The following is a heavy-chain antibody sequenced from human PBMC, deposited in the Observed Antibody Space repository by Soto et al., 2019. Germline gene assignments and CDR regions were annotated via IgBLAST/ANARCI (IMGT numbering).Heavy chain of an antibody. D-gene: IGHD2-21*01. V-gene: IGHV3-30*03. J-gene: IGHJ4*02. CDR2: ISRDGGTK. CDR3: SGEVASGY. Sequence: QVQLVESGGGVVQPGRSLRLSCAVSGFTGSTYGMHWFRQAPGKGLEWVAVISRDGGTKYYADSVKGRFTISRDNSRNTLFLEMNSLRGDDMAVYYCSGEVASGYWGQGTLVTVSS. CDR1: GFTGSTYG.